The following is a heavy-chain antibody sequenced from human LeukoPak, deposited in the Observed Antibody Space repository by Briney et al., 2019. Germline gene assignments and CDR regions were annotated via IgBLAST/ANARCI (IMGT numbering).Heavy chain of an antibody. CDR3: ARGSGFGELLLGY. Sequence: PGGSLRLSCAASGFTFSGYEMNWVRQAPGKGLEWVSYISSSGSTIYYADSVKGRFTISRDNAKNSLYLQMNSLRAEDTAVYYCARGSGFGELLLGYWGQGTLVTVSS. D-gene: IGHD3-10*01. V-gene: IGHV3-48*03. CDR1: GFTFSGYE. J-gene: IGHJ4*02. CDR2: ISSSGSTI.